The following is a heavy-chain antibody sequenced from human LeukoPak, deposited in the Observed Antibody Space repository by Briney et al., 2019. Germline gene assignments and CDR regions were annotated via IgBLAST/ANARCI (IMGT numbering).Heavy chain of an antibody. CDR1: GFTFSGYT. Sequence: PGGSLRLSCTVSGFTFSGYTTHWVRQAPGKGLEWVSSISSSGLYIYFADSLKGRFTISRDNAKNSLYLQVNSLRAEDTAVYYCAREFEPDYFDYWGQGTLVTVSS. V-gene: IGHV3-21*01. CDR3: AREFEPDYFDY. D-gene: IGHD1-14*01. CDR2: ISSSGLYI. J-gene: IGHJ4*02.